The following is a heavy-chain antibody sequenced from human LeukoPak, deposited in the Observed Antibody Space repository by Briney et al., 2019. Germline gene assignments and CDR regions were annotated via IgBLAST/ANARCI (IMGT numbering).Heavy chain of an antibody. CDR1: GFTFSSYA. J-gene: IGHJ4*02. CDR2: ISYDGSNK. D-gene: IGHD1-1*01. CDR3: ARDRTGIFDY. Sequence: GGSLRLSCAASGFTFSSYAMHWVRQAPGKGLEWVAVISYDGSNKYYADSVKGRFTVSRDNSKNTLYLQMNSLRAEDTAVYYCARDRTGIFDYWGQGTLVTVSS. V-gene: IGHV3-30*04.